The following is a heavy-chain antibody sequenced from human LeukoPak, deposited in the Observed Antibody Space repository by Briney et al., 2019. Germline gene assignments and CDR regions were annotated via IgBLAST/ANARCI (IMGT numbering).Heavy chain of an antibody. J-gene: IGHJ4*02. CDR3: ARALVGATHFDY. Sequence: ASVKVSCKASGYTFTSYYMHWVRQAPGQGLEWMGIINPSGGSTSYAQKFQGRVTMIRDMSTSTVYMELSSLRSEDTAVYYCARALVGATHFDYWGQGTLVTVSS. CDR1: GYTFTSYY. V-gene: IGHV1-46*01. D-gene: IGHD1-26*01. CDR2: INPSGGST.